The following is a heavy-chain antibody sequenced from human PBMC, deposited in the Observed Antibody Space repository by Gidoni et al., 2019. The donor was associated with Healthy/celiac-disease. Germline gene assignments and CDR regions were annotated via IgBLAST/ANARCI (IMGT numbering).Heavy chain of an antibody. CDR3: ARDSRYCSGGSSYSEARVPRRKDKTRPVYYYYGMDV. D-gene: IGHD2-15*01. Sequence: DVKKPGSSVKVSCKASGGTYSSYAISWVRQAPGQGLEWMGGIIPIFGTANYAQKFQGRVTITADESTSTAYMELSSLRSEDTAVYYCARDSRYCSGGSSYSEARVPRRKDKTRPVYYYYGMDVWGQGTTVTVSS. J-gene: IGHJ6*02. V-gene: IGHV1-69*01. CDR1: GGTYSSYA. CDR2: IIPIFGTA.